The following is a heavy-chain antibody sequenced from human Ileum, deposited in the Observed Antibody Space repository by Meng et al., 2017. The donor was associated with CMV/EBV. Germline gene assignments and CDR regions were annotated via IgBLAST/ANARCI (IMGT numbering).Heavy chain of an antibody. J-gene: IGHJ5*02. CDR3: ARVSGLRSGDA. Sequence: SETLSLTCTVSGGSVISNSWWTWVRQSPGKGLEWIGEIYENGNTNYSPSLKSRVTFSVDKSKNHFSLELSSVTAADTAVYYCARVSGLRSGDAWGQGTLVTVSS. CDR2: IYENGNT. V-gene: IGHV4-4*02. CDR1: GGSVISNSW. D-gene: IGHD3-3*01.